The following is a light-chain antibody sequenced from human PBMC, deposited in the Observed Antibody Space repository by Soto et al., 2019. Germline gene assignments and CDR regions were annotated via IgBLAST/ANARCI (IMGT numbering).Light chain of an antibody. CDR1: QGISSY. Sequence: IQLTQSPSSLSASVGDRVTITCRASQGISSYLAWYQQKPGKAPKLLIYAASTLQSGVPSRFSGSGSGTDFTLTISSLQPEDSATYYCQQLNSYPPTFGPGTTVDIK. J-gene: IGKJ3*01. CDR3: QQLNSYPPT. V-gene: IGKV1-9*01. CDR2: AAS.